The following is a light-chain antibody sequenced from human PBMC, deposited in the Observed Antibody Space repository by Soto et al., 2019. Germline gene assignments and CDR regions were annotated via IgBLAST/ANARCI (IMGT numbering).Light chain of an antibody. Sequence: QSALTQPPSASGSPGQSVTISCTGTSSEVGDYNYVSWYQQHPGQAPKLMIYEVTKRPSGVPDRFSGSKSGNTASLTVSGLQAEDEADYYCSSYAGSNDNYVFGTGTKVTVL. CDR3: SSYAGSNDNYV. CDR1: SSEVGDYNY. CDR2: EVT. V-gene: IGLV2-8*01. J-gene: IGLJ1*01.